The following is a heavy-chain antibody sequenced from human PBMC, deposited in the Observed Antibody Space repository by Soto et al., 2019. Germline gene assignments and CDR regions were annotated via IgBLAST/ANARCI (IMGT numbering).Heavy chain of an antibody. CDR1: GFTFINYA. CDR3: AKSTSYGGNSGAPFDY. V-gene: IGHV3-23*01. CDR2: ISGSGGNT. Sequence: GGSLRLSCAASGFTFINYAMSWVRQAPGKGLEWVSGISGSGGNTYYADSVKGRFTISRDNSENTLYLQMNSLRAEDTAIYYCAKSTSYGGNSGAPFDYWGQGTLVTVSS. D-gene: IGHD4-17*01. J-gene: IGHJ4*02.